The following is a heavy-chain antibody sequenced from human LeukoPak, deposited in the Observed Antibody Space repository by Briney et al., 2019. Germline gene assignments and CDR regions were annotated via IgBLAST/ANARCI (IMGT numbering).Heavy chain of an antibody. CDR1: GFTVSSNY. CDR2: IHSGGST. Sequence: GGSLRLSCAASGFTVSSNYMSWVRQAPGRGLEWVSIIHSGGSTFYADSVKGRFTISRDNSKNTLYLQMNSLRAEDTAVYYCARALFFDSWGQGTLVTVSS. V-gene: IGHV3-53*01. CDR3: ARALFFDS. J-gene: IGHJ4*02. D-gene: IGHD2-21*01.